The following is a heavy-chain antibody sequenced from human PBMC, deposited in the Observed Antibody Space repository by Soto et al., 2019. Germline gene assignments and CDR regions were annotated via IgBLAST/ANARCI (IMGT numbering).Heavy chain of an antibody. CDR1: GYTFTNYG. CDR3: ARSQSGDYEGCGY. D-gene: IGHD4-17*01. V-gene: IGHV1-18*01. J-gene: IGHJ4*02. Sequence: QVQLVQSGAEVKKPGASVKVSCKASGYTFTNYGINWVRQAPGQGLEWMGRISASNGNTKYAQRVQGRVTMTTDTSTSTAYMELRSLRSDDTAVYYCARSQSGDYEGCGYWGQGTLVTVSS. CDR2: ISASNGNT.